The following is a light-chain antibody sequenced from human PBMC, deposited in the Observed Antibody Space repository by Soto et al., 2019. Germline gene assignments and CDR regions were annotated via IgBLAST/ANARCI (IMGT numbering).Light chain of an antibody. J-gene: IGKJ3*01. CDR2: GAS. CDR1: QSVSSSY. CDR3: QQYGSSFT. Sequence: EIVLTQSPGTLSLSPGERATLSCRASQSVSSSYLAWYQQKPGQAPRLLIYGASSRATGIPDRFSGSGSGTDFTLTISRLEPEDFAVYYCQQYGSSFTFGPWDQSGYQT. V-gene: IGKV3-20*01.